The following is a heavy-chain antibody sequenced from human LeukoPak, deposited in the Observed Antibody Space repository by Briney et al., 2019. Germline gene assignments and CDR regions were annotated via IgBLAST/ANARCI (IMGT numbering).Heavy chain of an antibody. D-gene: IGHD3-16*01. CDR3: ARGQRSNNAYLYFDS. V-gene: IGHV4-59*11. Sequence: SETLSLTCAVSGGSINSLYWSWIRQPPGKGLEWIGFIQNTGRTIYHPSLDSRVTMSVDSSKNQFSLKLRSVTAADTAVYFCARGQRSNNAYLYFDSWGQGTLVTVSS. J-gene: IGHJ4*02. CDR1: GGSINSLY. CDR2: IQNTGRT.